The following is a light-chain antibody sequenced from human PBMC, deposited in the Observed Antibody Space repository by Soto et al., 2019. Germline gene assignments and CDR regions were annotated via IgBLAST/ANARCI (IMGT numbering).Light chain of an antibody. J-gene: IGLJ3*02. Sequence: QLVLTQPPSVSGAPGQRVTISCTGSSSNIGAGYDVNWYQQLPGTVPRLLIYESNIRPSGVPDRFSGSKSDTSASLAITGLQTEDEADYYCQSFDSSLTVWMFGGGTQLTVL. CDR3: QSFDSSLTVWM. CDR2: ESN. V-gene: IGLV1-40*01. CDR1: SSNIGAGYD.